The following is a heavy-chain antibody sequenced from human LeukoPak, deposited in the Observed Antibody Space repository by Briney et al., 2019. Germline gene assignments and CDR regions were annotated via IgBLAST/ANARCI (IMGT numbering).Heavy chain of an antibody. CDR3: ARGGGPTAMVNRPYYGSGLRDFDY. V-gene: IGHV4-34*01. D-gene: IGHD3-10*01. CDR2: ITYRGSG. CDR1: NGFDSYY. J-gene: IGHJ4*02. Sequence: SETLSLTCAVYNGFDSYYMTIVRQPPGKGLEWVGEITYRGSGNYNPSLKSRVTISVDTSKNQFSLKLSSVTAADTAVYYCARGGGPTAMVNRPYYGSGLRDFDYWGQGTLVTASS.